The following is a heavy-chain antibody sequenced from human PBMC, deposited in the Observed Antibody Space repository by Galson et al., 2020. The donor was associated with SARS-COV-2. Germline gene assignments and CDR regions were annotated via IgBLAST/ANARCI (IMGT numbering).Heavy chain of an antibody. D-gene: IGHD2-15*01. J-gene: IGHJ6*02. CDR2: INHSGST. V-gene: IGHV4-34*01. CDR1: GGSFSGYY. Sequence: SQASETLSLTCAVYGGSFSGYYWSWIRQPPGKGLEWIGDINHSGSTNYNPSLKSRVTISVDTSKNQFSLKLSSVTAADTAVYYCARDQGGGYGMDVWGQGTTVTVSS. CDR3: ARDQGGGYGMDV.